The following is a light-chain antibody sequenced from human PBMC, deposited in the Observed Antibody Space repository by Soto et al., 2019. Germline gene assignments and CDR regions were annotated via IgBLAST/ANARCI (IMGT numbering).Light chain of an antibody. CDR1: QSINMW. V-gene: IGKV1-5*01. CDR2: DAS. J-gene: IGKJ1*01. CDR3: QQYKSSSWT. Sequence: IQITQSPSTLFASVGERDTITCRDSQSINMWLAWYQQKPGEAPRLLIYDASSMNSGVPSRFSGSGSGTEFTLTISSLQPDDFAAYYCQQYKSSSWTFGQGTKVDIK.